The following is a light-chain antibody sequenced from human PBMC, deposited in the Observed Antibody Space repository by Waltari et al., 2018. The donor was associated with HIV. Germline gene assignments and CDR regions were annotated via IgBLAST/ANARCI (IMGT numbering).Light chain of an antibody. CDR3: QQFDTYYT. Sequence: DIRLTQSPSTLSASIGDRVTIPCRASQNIGNTLAWYQQKPGKAPKLLISLASSLERGVPIRFRGSGSGSEFTLTISSLQSEDFATYYCQQFDTYYTFGQGTRLE. V-gene: IGKV1-5*03. CDR2: LAS. J-gene: IGKJ2*01. CDR1: QNIGNT.